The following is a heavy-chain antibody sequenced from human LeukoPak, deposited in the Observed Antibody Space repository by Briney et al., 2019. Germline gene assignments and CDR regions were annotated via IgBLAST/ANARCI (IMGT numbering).Heavy chain of an antibody. CDR3: ARDPGYSYGASWFDP. CDR1: GGSISSGSYY. Sequence: SSETLSLTCTVSGGSISSGSYYWSWIRQPAGKGLEWIGGIYISGSTHYNPSLKSRVTISVDTSKNQFSLKLSSVTAADTAVYYCARDPGYSYGASWFDPWGQGTLVTVSS. CDR2: IYISGST. J-gene: IGHJ5*02. D-gene: IGHD5-18*01. V-gene: IGHV4-61*02.